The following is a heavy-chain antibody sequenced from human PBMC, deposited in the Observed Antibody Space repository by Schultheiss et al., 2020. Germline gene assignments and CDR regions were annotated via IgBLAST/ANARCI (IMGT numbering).Heavy chain of an antibody. CDR1: GFTFSSYG. Sequence: GGSLRLSCSASGFTFSSYGMHWVRQAPGKGLEWVAVISYDGSNKYYADSVKGRFTISRDNSKNTLYLQMNSLRVEDTAIYFCAKYGQAAATLFDNWGQGTRVTVSS. CDR3: AKYGQAAATLFDN. J-gene: IGHJ4*02. V-gene: IGHV3-30*18. D-gene: IGHD6-25*01. CDR2: ISYDGSNK.